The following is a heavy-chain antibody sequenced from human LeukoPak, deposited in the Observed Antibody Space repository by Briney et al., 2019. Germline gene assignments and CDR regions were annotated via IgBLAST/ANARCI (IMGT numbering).Heavy chain of an antibody. Sequence: SETLSLTCTVSGGSISDYYWSWIRQPPGKGLEWIGYSHRSGSTNYNPSLKSRVTISVDTSKNQFSLKLSSVTTADAAVYYCARALGIDALDIWGQGTMVTVSP. CDR1: GGSISDYY. J-gene: IGHJ3*02. CDR3: ARALGIDALDI. CDR2: SHRSGST. V-gene: IGHV4-59*01.